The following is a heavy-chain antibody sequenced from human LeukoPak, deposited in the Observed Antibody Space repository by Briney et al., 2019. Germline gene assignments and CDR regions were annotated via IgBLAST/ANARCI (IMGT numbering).Heavy chain of an antibody. CDR2: IGIDSGNT. V-gene: IGHV3-48*01. J-gene: IGHJ4*02. D-gene: IGHD1-1*01. CDR3: ARDHNYAFDN. CDR1: GFPFIEYS. Sequence: PGGSLRLSCTASGFPFIEYSMDWVRQAPGKGLEWISYIGIDSGNTKYAGSVRGRFTISADKAKNSLYLQMNSLRVEDTAVYYCARDHNYAFDNWGQGTLVSVAS.